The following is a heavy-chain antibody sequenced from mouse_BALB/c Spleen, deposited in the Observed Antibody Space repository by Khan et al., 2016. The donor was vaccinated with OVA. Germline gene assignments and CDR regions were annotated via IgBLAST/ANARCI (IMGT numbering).Heavy chain of an antibody. CDR3: ARGPYYGSSPCYFDY. V-gene: IGHV5-6-5*01. CDR2: ISSGGNT. CDR1: GFTFSNYD. D-gene: IGHD1-1*01. Sequence: EVELVEVGGGLVKPGGSLKLSCAASGFTFSNYDMSLVRQTPEKRLEWVASISSGGNTYYPDRVKGRFTIYRDNARKILYLHMSCQRSEDTAIYYCARGPYYGSSPCYFDYWGQGTTLTVSS. J-gene: IGHJ2*01.